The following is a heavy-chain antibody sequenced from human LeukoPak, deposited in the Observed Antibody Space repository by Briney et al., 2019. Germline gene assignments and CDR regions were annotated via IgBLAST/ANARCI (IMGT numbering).Heavy chain of an antibody. V-gene: IGHV1-69*13. CDR1: GDTFSSYA. D-gene: IGHD3-16*02. CDR3: ASGELGGVIVMTYYFDY. CDR2: IIPIFGTA. J-gene: IGHJ4*02. Sequence: SVKVSCKASGDTFSSYAISWVRQAPGEGLESMGGIIPIFGTANYAQKFQGRVTITADESTSTAYMELSSLRSEDTAVYYCASGELGGVIVMTYYFDYWGQGTLVTVSS.